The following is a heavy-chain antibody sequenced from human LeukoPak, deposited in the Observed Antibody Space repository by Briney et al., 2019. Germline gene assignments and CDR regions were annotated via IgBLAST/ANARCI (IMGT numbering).Heavy chain of an antibody. V-gene: IGHV4-30-4*07. Sequence: PSETLSLTCAVSGGSISGGGYSWNWIRQPPGKGLEWIGYIYYSGTTYYNPSLKSRVTISVDTSKNQFSLKLSSVTAADTAVYYCVRSFRYNWFDPWGQGTLVTVSS. CDR2: IYYSGTT. CDR1: GGSISGGGYS. D-gene: IGHD3-10*01. CDR3: VRSFRYNWFDP. J-gene: IGHJ5*02.